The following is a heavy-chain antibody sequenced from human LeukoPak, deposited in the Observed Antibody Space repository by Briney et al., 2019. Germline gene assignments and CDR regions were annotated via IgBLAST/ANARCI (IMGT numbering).Heavy chain of an antibody. D-gene: IGHD4-17*01. Sequence: GGSLRLSCAASGFTFGSYAISWVRQAPGKGLEWVSAISSSGDTTLYVDSVEGRFAISRDNSKNTLYLQMSGLRPEDTAIYYCAKGDYGDYKLIDYWGQGTLVTVSS. J-gene: IGHJ4*02. CDR3: AKGDYGDYKLIDY. CDR2: ISSSGDTT. CDR1: GFTFGSYA. V-gene: IGHV3-23*01.